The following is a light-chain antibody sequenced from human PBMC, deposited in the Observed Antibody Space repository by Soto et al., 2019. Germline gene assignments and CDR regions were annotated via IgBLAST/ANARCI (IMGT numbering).Light chain of an antibody. CDR1: SSDVGSYNL. J-gene: IGLJ2*01. CDR3: CSYASSRSLV. CDR2: EGS. V-gene: IGLV2-23*01. Sequence: QSVLTQPASVSGSPGQSITISCTGTSSDVGSYNLVSWYQQHPGKAPILMLYEGSKRPSGVSNRFSGCKSCNTASLTISGRQAEDEADYYCCSYASSRSLVFGGGTKLTVL.